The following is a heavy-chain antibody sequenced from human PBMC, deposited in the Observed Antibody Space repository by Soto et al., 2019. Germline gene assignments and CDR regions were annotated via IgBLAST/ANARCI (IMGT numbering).Heavy chain of an antibody. D-gene: IGHD3-10*01. CDR2: IWYDGSNK. CDR3: ARGRLWFGELWGRFDY. J-gene: IGHJ4*02. CDR1: GFTFSSYG. V-gene: IGHV3-33*01. Sequence: PGGSLRLSCAASGFTFSSYGMHWVRQAPGKGLEWVAVIWYDGSNKYYADSVKGRFTISRDNSKNTLYLQMNSLRAEDTAVYYCARGRLWFGELWGRFDYWGQGTLVTFSS.